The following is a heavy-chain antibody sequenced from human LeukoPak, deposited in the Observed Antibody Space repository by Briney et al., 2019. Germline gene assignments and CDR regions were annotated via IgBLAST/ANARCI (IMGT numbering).Heavy chain of an antibody. D-gene: IGHD5-12*01. V-gene: IGHV4-59*01. J-gene: IGHJ4*02. CDR1: GGSISSYY. Sequence: SETLSLTCTVSGGSISSYYWSWIRQPPGNGLEWIGYIYYSGSTNYNPSLKSRVTISVDTSKNQFSLKLSSVTAADTAVYYCARYSGYDWTNDYWGQGTLVTVSS. CDR2: IYYSGST. CDR3: ARYSGYDWTNDY.